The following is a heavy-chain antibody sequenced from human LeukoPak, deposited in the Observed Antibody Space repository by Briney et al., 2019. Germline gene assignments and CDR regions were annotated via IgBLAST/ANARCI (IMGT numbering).Heavy chain of an antibody. Sequence: GGSLRLSCAASGFTFSSYAMSWVRQAPGKGLEWVSAISGSGGSTYYADSVKGRFTISRDTSKNTLYLQMNSLRAEDTAVYYCAKGQWFGESSRGMDVWGQGTTVTVSS. J-gene: IGHJ6*02. CDR1: GFTFSSYA. CDR2: ISGSGGST. D-gene: IGHD3-10*01. CDR3: AKGQWFGESSRGMDV. V-gene: IGHV3-23*01.